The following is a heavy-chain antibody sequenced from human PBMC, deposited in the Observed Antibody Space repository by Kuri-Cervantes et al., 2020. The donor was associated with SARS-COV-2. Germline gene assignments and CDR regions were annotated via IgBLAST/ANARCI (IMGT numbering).Heavy chain of an antibody. CDR2: TSSGSTYI. V-gene: IGHV3-21*04. CDR3: AKASPTSYSSGWYAHY. D-gene: IGHD6-19*01. Sequence: GESLKISCAASGFTFSSHSMNWVRQAPGKGLEWVSCTSSGSTYIYYVDSVKGRFTISRDNAKNSLYLQMNSLRAEDTAVYYCAKASPTSYSSGWYAHYWGQGTLVTVSS. J-gene: IGHJ4*02. CDR1: GFTFSSHS.